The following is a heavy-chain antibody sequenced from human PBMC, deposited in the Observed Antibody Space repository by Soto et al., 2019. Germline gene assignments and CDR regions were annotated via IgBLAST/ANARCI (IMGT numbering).Heavy chain of an antibody. J-gene: IGHJ5*02. Sequence: PGGSLRLSCAASGFTFSSYAMHWVRQAPGKGLEWVAVISYDGSNKYYADSVKGRFTISRDNSKNTLYLQMNSLRAEDTAVYYCARDQGQLTIFGVVGDGSIPFDPWGQGTLVTVSS. D-gene: IGHD3-3*01. CDR3: ARDQGQLTIFGVVGDGSIPFDP. V-gene: IGHV3-30-3*01. CDR1: GFTFSSYA. CDR2: ISYDGSNK.